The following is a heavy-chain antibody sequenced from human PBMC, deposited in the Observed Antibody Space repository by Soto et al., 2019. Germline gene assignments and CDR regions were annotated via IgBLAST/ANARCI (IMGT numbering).Heavy chain of an antibody. CDR1: GYTFTDYY. D-gene: IGHD2-2*01. J-gene: IGHJ2*01. V-gene: IGHV1-2*02. CDR3: AIRTGQLAIISEFDGDWFFEV. Sequence: GASVKVSCKASGYTFTDYYIHWVRQAPGQGLEWVGWINPDSGGTNLAQRFQGRVTMTSDTSINTAYMELSSLRSDDTAVYYCAIRTGQLAIISEFDGDWFFEVWG. CDR2: INPDSGGT.